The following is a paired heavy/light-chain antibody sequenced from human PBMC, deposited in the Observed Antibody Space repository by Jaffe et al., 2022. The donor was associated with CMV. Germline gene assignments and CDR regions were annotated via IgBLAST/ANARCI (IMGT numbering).Light chain of an antibody. CDR3: CSYAGRSTFTWV. V-gene: IGLV2-23*02. CDR1: SSDVGNFNL. CDR2: EVN. J-gene: IGLJ3*02. Sequence: QSALTQPASVSGSPGQSITISCTGTSSDVGNFNLVSWYQQHPGKAPKLMIFEVNKRPSGLSNRFSGSKSGNTASLTISGLQAEDEADYYCCSYAGRSTFTWVFGGGTKLTVL.
Heavy chain of an antibody. CDR1: GFTFDDYA. D-gene: IGHD2-15*01. V-gene: IGHV3-9*01. CDR2: ISWDTTHI. Sequence: EVQLVESGGGLVQPGRSLRLSCAASGFTFDDYAMHWVRQAPGKGLEWVSSISWDTTHIRYADSVKGRFTISRDNAQSSLYLQMNSLRAEDTAFYYCAKDGDLLRMNYFDYWGQGALVTVSS. J-gene: IGHJ4*02. CDR3: AKDGDLLRMNYFDY.